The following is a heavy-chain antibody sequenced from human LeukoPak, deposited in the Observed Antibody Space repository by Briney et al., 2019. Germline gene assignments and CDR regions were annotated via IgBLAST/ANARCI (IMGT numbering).Heavy chain of an antibody. CDR3: ARGGQDDVDGNYDYVWGSPHDY. V-gene: IGHV3-23*01. CDR2: IDSSGGST. Sequence: GGSLRLSCAASGFTFSSYAMSWVRQAPGKGLEWVSIIDSSGGSTYYADSVKGRFAISRDNSKNTLSLQLNSLRAGDTAVYYCARGGQDDVDGNYDYVWGSPHDYWGQGTLVTVSS. D-gene: IGHD3-16*01. J-gene: IGHJ4*02. CDR1: GFTFSSYA.